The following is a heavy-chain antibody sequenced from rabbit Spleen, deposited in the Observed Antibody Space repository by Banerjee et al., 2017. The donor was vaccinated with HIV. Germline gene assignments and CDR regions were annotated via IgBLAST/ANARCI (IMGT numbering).Heavy chain of an antibody. Sequence: QLKESGGGLVQPGGSLKLSCKASGFTISSSYWMNWVRQAPGKGLEWIGYIDPVFGSTHYPTWVTLRFSISRHHAQITLYLHLSSLTAADTATYFCARDASASGFYTFTLWGPAT. CDR2: IDPVFGST. V-gene: IGHV1S7*01. CDR3: ARDASASGFYTFTL. D-gene: IGHD1-1*01. J-gene: IGHJ4*01. CDR1: GFTISSSY.